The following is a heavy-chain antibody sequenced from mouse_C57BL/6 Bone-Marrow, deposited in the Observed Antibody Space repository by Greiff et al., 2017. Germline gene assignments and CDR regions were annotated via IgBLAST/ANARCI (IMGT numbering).Heavy chain of an antibody. J-gene: IGHJ3*01. D-gene: IGHD1-1*01. V-gene: IGHV1-50*01. CDR2: IDPSDSYP. CDR3: ARHYGSPWFAY. Sequence: QVQLQQPGAELVKPGASVKLSCKASGYTFTSYWMQWVKQRPGQGLEWIGEIDPSDSYPNYNQKFKGKATLTVDTSSSTAYMQLSSLTSEDSAVYFCARHYGSPWFAYWGQGTLVTVSA. CDR1: GYTFTSYW.